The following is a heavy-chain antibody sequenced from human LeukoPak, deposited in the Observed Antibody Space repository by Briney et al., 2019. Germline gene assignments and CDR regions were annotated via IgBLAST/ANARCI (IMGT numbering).Heavy chain of an antibody. Sequence: NSSETLSLTCSVSGVSINNYYWSWIREPPGRGLEWIGYVYYSGSTNYNPSLKSRVTISVDTSKNQFSLKLSSVTAADTAVYYCAGNSGWFDPWGQGTLVTVSS. D-gene: IGHD1-7*01. J-gene: IGHJ5*02. CDR2: VYYSGST. CDR1: GVSINNYY. CDR3: AGNSGWFDP. V-gene: IGHV4-59*12.